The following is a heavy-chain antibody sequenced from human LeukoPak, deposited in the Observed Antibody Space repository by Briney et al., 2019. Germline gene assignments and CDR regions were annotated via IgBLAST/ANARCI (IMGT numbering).Heavy chain of an antibody. J-gene: IGHJ4*02. CDR1: GFTFDDYA. Sequence: PGGSLRLSCAASGFTFDDYAMHWVRQAPGKGLEWVSLISWDGGSTYYADSVKGRFTISRDNSKNSLYVQLNNLRTEDTALYYCAKGRYGSGSFSTPFEYWGQGTLVTVSS. CDR3: AKGRYGSGSFSTPFEY. V-gene: IGHV3-43D*03. CDR2: ISWDGGST. D-gene: IGHD3-10*01.